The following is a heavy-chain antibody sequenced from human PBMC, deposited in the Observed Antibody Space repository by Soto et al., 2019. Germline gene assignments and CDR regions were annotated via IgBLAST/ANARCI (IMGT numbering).Heavy chain of an antibody. Sequence: SVKVSCKASGGTFSSYAISWVRQAPGQGLEWMGGIDPIYGKTIYAQKFQGRVTMTEDTSTDTAYMELSSLRSEDTAVYYCATRYNYDFWSGKSSGGRFDPWGQGTLVTVSS. CDR3: ATRYNYDFWSGKSSGGRFDP. CDR1: GGTFSSYA. CDR2: IDPIYGKT. D-gene: IGHD3-3*01. J-gene: IGHJ5*02. V-gene: IGHV1-69*06.